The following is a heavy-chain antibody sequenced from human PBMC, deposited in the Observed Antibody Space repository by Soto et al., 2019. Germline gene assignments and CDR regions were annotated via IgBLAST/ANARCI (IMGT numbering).Heavy chain of an antibody. Sequence: SETLSLTCTVSGDSISSGGYYWSWIRQHPGKGLEWIGYIYYSGSTYYNPSLKSRVTISVDTSKNQFSLKLSSVTAADTAVYYCARFSIVVVPAATYFDYWGQGTLVTVSS. CDR2: IYYSGST. J-gene: IGHJ4*02. CDR3: ARFSIVVVPAATYFDY. D-gene: IGHD2-2*01. CDR1: GDSISSGGYY. V-gene: IGHV4-31*03.